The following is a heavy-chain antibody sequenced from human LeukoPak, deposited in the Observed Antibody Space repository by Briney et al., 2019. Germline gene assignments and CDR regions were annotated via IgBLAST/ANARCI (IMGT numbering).Heavy chain of an antibody. V-gene: IGHV1-46*01. CDR1: GYTFTVYY. CDR2: INPFGGST. Sequence: VASVTVSCKASGYTFTVYYMHWVRQAPGQGLEWMGIINPFGGSTTYAQKFQGRVTMTRDTSTSTVYMELSSLRSEDTAVYYCARGLSSGRYNYYFDYWGQGTLVTVSS. D-gene: IGHD1-26*01. CDR3: ARGLSSGRYNYYFDY. J-gene: IGHJ4*02.